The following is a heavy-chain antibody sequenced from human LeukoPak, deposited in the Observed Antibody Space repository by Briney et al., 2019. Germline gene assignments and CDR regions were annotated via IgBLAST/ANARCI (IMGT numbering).Heavy chain of an antibody. V-gene: IGHV1-69*04. CDR3: ARGLGTGLGAFDI. Sequence: GASVKVSCKASGGTFSSYAISWVRQAPGQGLEWMGRIIPILGIVNYAQKFQGRVTITADKSTSTAYMELSRLRSEDTAVYYCARGLGTGLGAFDIWGQGTMVTVSS. CDR1: GGTFSSYA. CDR2: IIPILGIV. J-gene: IGHJ3*02. D-gene: IGHD1-1*01.